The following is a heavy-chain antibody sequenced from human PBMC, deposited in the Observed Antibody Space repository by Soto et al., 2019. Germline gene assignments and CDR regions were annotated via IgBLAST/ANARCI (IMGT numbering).Heavy chain of an antibody. Sequence: PSETLSLTCAVYGGSFNSYYWSWIRQPPGKGLEWIGYIYYSGSTNYNPSLKSRATISVDTSKNQFSLKLSSVTAADTAVYYCARGRITMVRGVKSYGMDVWGQGTTVTVSS. CDR1: GGSFNSYY. V-gene: IGHV4-59*01. CDR3: ARGRITMVRGVKSYGMDV. J-gene: IGHJ6*02. D-gene: IGHD3-10*01. CDR2: IYYSGST.